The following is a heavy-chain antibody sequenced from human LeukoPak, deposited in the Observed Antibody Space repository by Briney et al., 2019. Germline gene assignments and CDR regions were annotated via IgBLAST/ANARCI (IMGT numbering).Heavy chain of an antibody. CDR3: ARAAHYYGSGSLNWFDP. Sequence: ASVKVSCKASGYTFTSYDINWVRQATGQGLEWMGWMNPNSGNTGYAQKFQGRVTMTRNTSISTAYMELSSLRSEDTAVYYCARAAHYYGSGSLNWFDPWGQGTLVTVSS. D-gene: IGHD3-10*01. V-gene: IGHV1-8*01. J-gene: IGHJ5*02. CDR2: MNPNSGNT. CDR1: GYTFTSYD.